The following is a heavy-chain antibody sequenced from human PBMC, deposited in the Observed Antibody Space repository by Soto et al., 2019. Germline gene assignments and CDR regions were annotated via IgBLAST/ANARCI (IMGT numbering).Heavy chain of an antibody. Sequence: EVQLVESGGGLVQRGGSLRLSCAASGLIVDNNYMSWVRQAPGKGLEWISVMYSAGNTYYADSVRGRFTISRDSSTNTLFLEMHSLRVEDTAVYYCARDRRADGYGDDAFDNWGQGTLVTVSS. D-gene: IGHD4-17*01. CDR1: GLIVDNNY. J-gene: IGHJ4*02. CDR2: MYSAGNT. CDR3: ARDRRADGYGDDAFDN. V-gene: IGHV3-66*01.